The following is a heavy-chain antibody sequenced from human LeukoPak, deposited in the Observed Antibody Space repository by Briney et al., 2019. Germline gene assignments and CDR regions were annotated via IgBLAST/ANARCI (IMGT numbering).Heavy chain of an antibody. V-gene: IGHV3-72*01. Sequence: GGSLRLSCAASGFSFSDHYMDWVRQAPGKGLEWVGRTRNKANGYTTEYAASVKGRFIISRDDSKNSLYLQMNSLKTEDTAVYYCARGRLRTGYFDYWGQGALVTVSS. CDR1: GFSFSDHY. CDR3: ARGRLRTGYFDY. CDR2: TRNKANGYTT. D-gene: IGHD3/OR15-3a*01. J-gene: IGHJ4*02.